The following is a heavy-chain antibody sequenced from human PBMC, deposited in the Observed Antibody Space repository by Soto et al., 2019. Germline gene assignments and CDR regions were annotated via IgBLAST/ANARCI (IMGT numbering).Heavy chain of an antibody. CDR1: GGSISSSSYY. V-gene: IGHV4-39*01. D-gene: IGHD3-10*01. Sequence: QLQLQESGPGLVKPSETLSLTCTVSGGSISSSSYYWGWIRQPPGKGLEWIGSIYYGGSTYYNPSLRSRVTISVDTSKNQFSLKLSSVTAADTAVYYCARTVWFGESKRYFDYWGQGTLVTVSS. CDR2: IYYGGST. J-gene: IGHJ4*02. CDR3: ARTVWFGESKRYFDY.